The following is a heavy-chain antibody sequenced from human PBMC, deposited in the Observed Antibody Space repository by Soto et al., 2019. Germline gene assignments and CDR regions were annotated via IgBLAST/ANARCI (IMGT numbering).Heavy chain of an antibody. Sequence: GGSLRLSCAASGFSFSDSAIHWVRQASGKGLEWVGRTRSKAHSYATAFAASVKGRFTISRDDSKNTVYLQMNSLKTEDTAVYYCASTQFLIIVARGNYWGQGTLVTVPQ. CDR3: ASTQFLIIVARGNY. V-gene: IGHV3-73*01. CDR1: GFSFSDSA. D-gene: IGHD3-22*01. CDR2: TRSKAHSYAT. J-gene: IGHJ4*02.